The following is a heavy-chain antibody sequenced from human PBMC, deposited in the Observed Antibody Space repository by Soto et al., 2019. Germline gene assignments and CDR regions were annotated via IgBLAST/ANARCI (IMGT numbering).Heavy chain of an antibody. V-gene: IGHV5-51*01. CDR3: ARPDSTSLQWMVAFDY. CDR2: IHPDDSTT. D-gene: IGHD6-19*01. J-gene: IGHJ4*02. CDR1: GYTFTTYY. Sequence: GESLKISCQGSGYTFTTYYIAWVRQVPGKGLEWMGIIHPDDSTTKYSPSFQGQVTISADKSISTVYLQWSNLRASDTAIYYCARPDSTSLQWMVAFDYWGQGALVTVPQ.